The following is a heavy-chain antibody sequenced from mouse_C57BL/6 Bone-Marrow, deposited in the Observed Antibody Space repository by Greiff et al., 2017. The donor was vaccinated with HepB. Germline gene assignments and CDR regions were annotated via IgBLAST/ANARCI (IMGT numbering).Heavy chain of an antibody. D-gene: IGHD1-1*01. CDR3: ALYGDAMDY. Sequence: EVQLQQSGPELVKPGASVKIPCKASGYTFPDYNMDWVKQSHGKSLEWIGDINPNNGGTIYNQKFKGKATLTVDKSSSTAYMELRSLTSEDTAVYYCALYGDAMDYWGQGTSVTVSS. V-gene: IGHV1-18*01. CDR2: INPNNGGT. J-gene: IGHJ4*01. CDR1: GYTFPDYN.